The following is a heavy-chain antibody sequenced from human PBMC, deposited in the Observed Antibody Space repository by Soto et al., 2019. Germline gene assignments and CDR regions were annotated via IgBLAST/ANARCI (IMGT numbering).Heavy chain of an antibody. CDR3: ARGDPLLWFGEFHRCNDYDGMDV. D-gene: IGHD3-10*01. Sequence: QVQLQESGPGLVKPSETLSLTCTVSGGSISSYYWSWIRQPPGKGLEWIGYIYYSGSTNYNPSLTRRXXISVDTCNNXFXXXLXXVTAADTAVYYCARGDPLLWFGEFHRCNDYDGMDVWGQVTTVTVSS. CDR1: GGSISSYY. CDR2: IYYSGST. V-gene: IGHV4-59*01. J-gene: IGHJ6*02.